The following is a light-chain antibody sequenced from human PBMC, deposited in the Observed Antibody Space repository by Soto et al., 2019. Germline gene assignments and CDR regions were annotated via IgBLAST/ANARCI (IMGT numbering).Light chain of an antibody. CDR2: DAF. Sequence: DIQMTQSPSSLSAFVGDSITITCQASQDIKNYLNWYHHKPGKAPKLLIYDAFKSDTGVPSRFSGSGSGTDFTFTISSLQPEDIATYFCQQYDSLPPTFGGGTRVEI. J-gene: IGKJ4*01. V-gene: IGKV1-33*01. CDR1: QDIKNY. CDR3: QQYDSLPPT.